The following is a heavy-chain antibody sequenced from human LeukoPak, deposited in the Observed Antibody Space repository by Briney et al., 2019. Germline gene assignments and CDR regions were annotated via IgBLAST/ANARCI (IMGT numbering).Heavy chain of an antibody. Sequence: SETLSLTCTVSGGSISSYYWSWIRQPPGKGLEWIGYIYYSGSTNYNPSLKSRVTISVDTSRNQFSLKLSSVTAADTAVYYCARHQAAAGTRSGSWFDPWGQGTLVTVSS. J-gene: IGHJ5*02. CDR1: GGSISSYY. CDR3: ARHQAAAGTRSGSWFDP. D-gene: IGHD6-13*01. V-gene: IGHV4-59*08. CDR2: IYYSGST.